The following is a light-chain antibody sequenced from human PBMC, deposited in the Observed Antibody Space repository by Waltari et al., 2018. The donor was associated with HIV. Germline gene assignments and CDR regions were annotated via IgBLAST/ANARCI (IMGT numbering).Light chain of an antibody. Sequence: QSALTQPRSVSGSPGQSVTISCTGTSSDVGGFNSVSWYQQHPGKAPTLMIYDVTKRPSGVPERFAGSKSGNTASLTISGLQADDEADYYCCSYAGNYTLIFGGGTKLTVL. CDR2: DVT. CDR1: SSDVGGFNS. J-gene: IGLJ2*01. V-gene: IGLV2-11*01. CDR3: CSYAGNYTLI.